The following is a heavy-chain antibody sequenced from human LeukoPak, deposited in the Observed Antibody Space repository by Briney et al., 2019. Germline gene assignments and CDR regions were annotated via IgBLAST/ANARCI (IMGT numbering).Heavy chain of an antibody. D-gene: IGHD2-15*01. CDR2: ISGSGRNT. J-gene: IGHJ3*02. V-gene: IGHV3-23*01. Sequence: GGSLRLSCAASGFIFNNYALSWVRQTPGKGLEWVSAISGSGRNTYYADSVKGRFTISRDNSKNTLFLQMNSLTAEDTAIYSCARPRLEYCSGGSCFDAFDIWGQGTMVTVSS. CDR3: ARPRLEYCSGGSCFDAFDI. CDR1: GFIFNNYA.